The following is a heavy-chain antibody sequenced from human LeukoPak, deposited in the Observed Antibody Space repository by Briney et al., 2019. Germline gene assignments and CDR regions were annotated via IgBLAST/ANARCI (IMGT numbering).Heavy chain of an antibody. V-gene: IGHV4-59*01. CDR1: GGSMSSYY. CDR2: IYYSGST. Sequence: PSETLSLTCTVSGGSMSSYYWSWIRQPPGKGLEWIGYIYYSGSTNYNPSLKSRITISVDTSKNQFPLKLSSVTAADTAVYYCARDRRGTSCYDYWGQGTLVTVSS. D-gene: IGHD2-2*01. J-gene: IGHJ4*02. CDR3: ARDRRGTSCYDY.